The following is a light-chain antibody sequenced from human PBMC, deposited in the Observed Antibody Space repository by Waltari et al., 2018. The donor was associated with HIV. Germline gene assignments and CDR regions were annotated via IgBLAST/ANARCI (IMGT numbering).Light chain of an antibody. CDR2: DNN. CDR1: NSNIGAGFD. CDR3: QSYDSRLSGSVV. J-gene: IGLJ2*01. V-gene: IGLV1-40*01. Sequence: QSALTQPPSVSGAPGQSVTISCSGSNSNIGAGFDVHWYQQVPGTAPRLLIYDNNNLPSGVPDRCSGSKSGTSASLAINGLQSEDEADYYCQSYDSRLSGSVVFGGGTKVTVL.